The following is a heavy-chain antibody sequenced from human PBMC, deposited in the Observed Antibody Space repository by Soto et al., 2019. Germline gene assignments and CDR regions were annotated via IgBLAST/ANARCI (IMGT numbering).Heavy chain of an antibody. CDR2: ISYDGGHK. CDR1: EFSFSSYA. V-gene: IGHV3-30-3*01. D-gene: IGHD4-4*01. CDR3: ARVKTDYSNPRGPFFFYGMDV. J-gene: IGHJ6*02. Sequence: QVQLVESGGGVVHPERSLRLSCSAYEFSFSSYAMHWLRQAPGKGLEWVAGISYDGGHKFYGDSVRGRFTISRDSSKTTVFLQMNSLRPEDTAAYYCARVKTDYSNPRGPFFFYGMDVWGQGTTVTVSS.